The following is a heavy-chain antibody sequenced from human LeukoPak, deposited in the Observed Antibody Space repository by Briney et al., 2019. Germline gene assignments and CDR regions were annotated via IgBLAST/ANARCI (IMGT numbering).Heavy chain of an antibody. CDR2: MNPNSGNT. J-gene: IGHJ5*02. CDR1: GYTFTSYD. V-gene: IGHV1-8*01. D-gene: IGHD2-15*01. CDR3: ARGRRYCSGGSCPNWFDP. Sequence: ASVKVSCKASGYTFTSYDINWVRQATGQGLEWMGWMNPNSGNTGYAQKFQGRVTMTRNTSISTAYMELSSLRSEDTAVYYCARGRRYCSGGSCPNWFDPWGQGTLLTVSS.